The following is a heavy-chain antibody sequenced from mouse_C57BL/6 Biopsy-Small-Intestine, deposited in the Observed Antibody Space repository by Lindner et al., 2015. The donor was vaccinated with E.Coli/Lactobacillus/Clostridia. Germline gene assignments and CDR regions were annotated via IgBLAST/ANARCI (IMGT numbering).Heavy chain of an antibody. J-gene: IGHJ2*01. CDR3: ARRWGGFFDY. V-gene: IGHV1-9*01. CDR1: GYTFNGYW. D-gene: IGHD4-1*01. CDR2: IVPGSDST. Sequence: VQLQESGAEVMKPGASVKVSCKATGYTFNGYWIEWVKQRPGHGLEWIGEIVPGSDSTNYNERFKGKATFTADSSSNTAFMHLSSLTTEDSAIYFCARRWGGFFDYWGQGTTLTVSS.